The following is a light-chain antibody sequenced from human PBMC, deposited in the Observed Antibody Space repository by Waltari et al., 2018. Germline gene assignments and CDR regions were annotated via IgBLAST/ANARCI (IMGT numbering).Light chain of an antibody. CDR2: AAS. J-gene: IGKJ2*01. V-gene: IGKV1-39*01. Sequence: DIQMTQSPSSLSASVGDRVTITCRASQSISTYLNWYQHKPGKAPKLLIYAASSLQSGVPARFSGSGSGTDFTLTISSLQPEDFATYHCQQSYSAPPTFGQGTKLEIK. CDR3: QQSYSAPPT. CDR1: QSISTY.